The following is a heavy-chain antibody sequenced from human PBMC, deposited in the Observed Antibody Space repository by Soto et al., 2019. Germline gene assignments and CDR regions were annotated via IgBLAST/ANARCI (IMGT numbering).Heavy chain of an antibody. V-gene: IGHV5-51*01. CDR3: ARTRSFTLGFYYDGMDV. Sequence: PGESLKISCQGPGYSFASYWIGLVRQMPGKDLEWMGIIYPGDSDTRYSPSFQGQVNISADKSLRTAYLQWTSLKASDTALYYCARTRSFTLGFYYDGMDVWGQGTTVTVSS. CDR2: IYPGDSDT. CDR1: GYSFASYW. D-gene: IGHD6-6*01. J-gene: IGHJ6*02.